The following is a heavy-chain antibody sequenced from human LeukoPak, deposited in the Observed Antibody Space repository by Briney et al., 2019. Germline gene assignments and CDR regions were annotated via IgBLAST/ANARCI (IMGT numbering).Heavy chain of an antibody. CDR2: IIPIFGTA. CDR1: GGTFSSYA. V-gene: IGHV1-69*13. J-gene: IGHJ3*02. CDR3: ARDPITFGGAPMGDGAFDI. D-gene: IGHD3-16*01. Sequence: SVKVSCEASGGTFSSYAISWVRQAPGQGLEWMGRIIPIFGTANYAQKFQGRVTITADESTSTAYMELSSLRSEDTAVYYCARDPITFGGAPMGDGAFDIWGQGTMVTVSS.